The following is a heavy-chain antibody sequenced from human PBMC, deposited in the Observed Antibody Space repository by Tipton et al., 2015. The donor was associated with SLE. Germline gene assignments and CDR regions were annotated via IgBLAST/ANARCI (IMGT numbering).Heavy chain of an antibody. V-gene: IGHV4-39*07. J-gene: IGHJ4*02. CDR2: MYYTGGT. Sequence: TLSLTCTVSGGSFRDGSYYWNWIRQPPGKGLEWIGNMYYTGGTHYNPSLESRLTMSLDTSDNQFSLKLTSVTAADTAVYYCARDEYRYDTTGYHLLGHFDFWGQGTLVTVSS. CDR3: ARDEYRYDTTGYHLLGHFDF. D-gene: IGHD3-22*01. CDR1: GGSFRDGSYY.